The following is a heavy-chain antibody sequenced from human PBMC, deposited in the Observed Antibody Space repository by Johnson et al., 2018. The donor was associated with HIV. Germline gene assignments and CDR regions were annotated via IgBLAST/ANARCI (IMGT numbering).Heavy chain of an antibody. Sequence: QVQLVESGGGVVQPGRSLRLSCAASGFTFSSYAMHWVRQAPGKGLEWVANIKQDGSNKYYADAVKGRFSISRDNSKNTLYLQMNSLRPEDTAVYYCAKDFRRFFPTPDAFDIWGQGTMVTVSS. CDR2: IKQDGSNK. CDR1: GFTFSSYA. CDR3: AKDFRRFFPTPDAFDI. D-gene: IGHD4-23*01. V-gene: IGHV3-30*04. J-gene: IGHJ3*02.